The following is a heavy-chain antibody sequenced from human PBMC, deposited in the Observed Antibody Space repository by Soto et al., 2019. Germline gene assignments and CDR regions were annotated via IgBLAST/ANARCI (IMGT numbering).Heavy chain of an antibody. CDR3: ARASKFWGWFDP. J-gene: IGHJ5*02. CDR2: IYYSGST. CDR1: GGSVSSGSYY. V-gene: IGHV4-61*01. D-gene: IGHD3-16*01. Sequence: ETLSLTCTVSGGSVSSGSYYWSWIRQPPGKGLEWIGYIYYSGSTNYNPSLKSRVTISVDTSKNQFSLKLSSVTAADTAVYYCARASKFWGWFDPWGQGTLVTVCS.